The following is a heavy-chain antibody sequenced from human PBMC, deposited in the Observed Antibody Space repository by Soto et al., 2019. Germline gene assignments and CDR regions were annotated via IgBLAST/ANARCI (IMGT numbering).Heavy chain of an antibody. CDR3: AGDRPVVVPAAYRGMDV. CDR2: ISAYNGNT. Sequence: VSMKVPCKDFGDTFTSYVISWVRQAPARVVVWMGWISAYNGNTNYAQKLQGRVTRTTDTSTSPAYMELRSLRSDDTPVYYCAGDRPVVVPAAYRGMDVWGEGTTVTVSS. V-gene: IGHV1-18*04. D-gene: IGHD2-2*01. J-gene: IGHJ6*04. CDR1: GDTFTSYV.